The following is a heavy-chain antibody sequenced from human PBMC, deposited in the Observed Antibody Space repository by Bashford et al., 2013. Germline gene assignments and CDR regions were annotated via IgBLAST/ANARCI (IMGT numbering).Heavy chain of an antibody. Sequence: SETLSLTCTVSGGSISRSNYYWGWIRQPPGRGLEWIGSIYYSGNTYYNPSLKSRVTISVDTSKNQFSLKLTSVTAADTAVYYCARHSGYDHSRPLELDYWGQGTLVTVSS. D-gene: IGHD5-12*01. CDR3: ARHSGYDHSRPLELDY. CDR2: IYYSGNT. V-gene: IGHV4-39*01. J-gene: IGHJ4*02. CDR1: GGSISRSNYY.